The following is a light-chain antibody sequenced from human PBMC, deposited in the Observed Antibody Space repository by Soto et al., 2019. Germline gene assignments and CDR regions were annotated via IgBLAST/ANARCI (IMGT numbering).Light chain of an antibody. CDR1: SSDLGAYNY. Sequence: QSALTQPPSASGSPGQSVTISCTGTSSDLGAYNYVSWYQQHPGKAPKLMIYEVNKRPSGVPDRFSGSKSGNTASLTVSGLQAEDEADYYCLSYAGSKRVFGTGTKVTVL. CDR2: EVN. J-gene: IGLJ1*01. V-gene: IGLV2-8*01. CDR3: LSYAGSKRV.